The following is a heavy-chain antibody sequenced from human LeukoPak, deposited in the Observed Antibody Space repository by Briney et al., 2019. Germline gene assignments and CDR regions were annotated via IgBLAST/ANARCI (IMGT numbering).Heavy chain of an antibody. Sequence: SSETLSLTCAVYGGSFSGYYWSWIRQPPGKGLEWIGEINHSGSTYYNPSLKSRVTISVDTSKNQFSLKLSSVTAADTAVYYCARVTMVRGVIGSGAFDIWGQGTMVTVSS. D-gene: IGHD3-10*01. V-gene: IGHV4-34*01. CDR1: GGSFSGYY. J-gene: IGHJ3*02. CDR3: ARVTMVRGVIGSGAFDI. CDR2: INHSGST.